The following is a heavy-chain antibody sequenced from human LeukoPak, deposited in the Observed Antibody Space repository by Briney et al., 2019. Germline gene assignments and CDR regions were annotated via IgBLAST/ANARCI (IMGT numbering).Heavy chain of an antibody. CDR2: INGDGRNI. CDR3: AREPFWSGYYSNLHFDY. D-gene: IGHD3-3*01. Sequence: GGSLRLPCVASGFTFSSYWMHWVRQDPRKGLVWVSRINGDGRNINYADSVRGRFTISRDNAKNTLYLQMNTLRVEDTAVYYCAREPFWSGYYSNLHFDYWGQGTLVTVSS. J-gene: IGHJ4*02. CDR1: GFTFSSYW. V-gene: IGHV3-74*01.